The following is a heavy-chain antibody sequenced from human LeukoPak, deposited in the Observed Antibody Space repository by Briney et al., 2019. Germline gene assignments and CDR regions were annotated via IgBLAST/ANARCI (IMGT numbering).Heavy chain of an antibody. J-gene: IGHJ4*02. CDR3: AAGDYYYDSSGYYY. CDR1: GFTFTSSA. Sequence: ASVKVSCKASGFTFTSSAMQLVRQARGQRLEWIGWIVVGSGNTNYAQKFQERVTITRDMSTSTAYMELSSLRSEDTAVYYCAAGDYYYDSSGYYYWGQGTLVTVSS. CDR2: IVVGSGNT. V-gene: IGHV1-58*02. D-gene: IGHD3-22*01.